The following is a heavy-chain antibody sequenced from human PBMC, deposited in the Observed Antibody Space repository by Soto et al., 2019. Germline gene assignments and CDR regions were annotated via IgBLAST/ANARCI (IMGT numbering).Heavy chain of an antibody. V-gene: IGHV3-11*06. CDR3: ARGKSPLDK. J-gene: IGHJ4*02. D-gene: IGHD3-10*01. CDR1: GFTFVDYY. CDR2: ISSGGTYS. Sequence: QIHLVESGGGLVKPGGSLRLSCSSSGFTFVDYYLSWVRQAPGKGLEWISYISSGGTYSNYVDSVKGRFTISRDNAKNSLYLQMDRLRADDTAVYYCARGKSPLDKWGQGALVIVSS.